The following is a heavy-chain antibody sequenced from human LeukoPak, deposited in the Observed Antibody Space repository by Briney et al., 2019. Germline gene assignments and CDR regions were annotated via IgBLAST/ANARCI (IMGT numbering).Heavy chain of an antibody. J-gene: IGHJ4*02. CDR2: ISYDGGDK. CDR3: AKIAREYSSGWHRYDY. CDR1: GFTFSGYG. D-gene: IGHD6-19*01. Sequence: GGSLRLSCAASGFTFSGYGMNWVRQAPGKGLEWVALISYDGGDKYYADSVKGRFTISRDNSKNTLYLQMNSLRAEDTAVYYCAKIAREYSSGWHRYDYWGQGTLVTVSS. V-gene: IGHV3-30*18.